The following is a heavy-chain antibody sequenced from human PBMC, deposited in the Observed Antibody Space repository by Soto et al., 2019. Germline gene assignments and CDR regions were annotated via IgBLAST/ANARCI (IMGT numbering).Heavy chain of an antibody. D-gene: IGHD7-27*01. V-gene: IGHV3-33*01. CDR3: ARETGAPLYGMDV. CDR2: IWYDGSNK. CDR1: GFTFSAYG. Sequence: QVQLVESGGGVVQPGRSLRLSCAASGFTFSAYGMHWVRQAPGKGLEWVAVIWYDGSNKYYVDSVKGRFTISRDDSRNPLYLQMNSLGAEDTAVYYCARETGAPLYGMDVWGQGTTVTVSS. J-gene: IGHJ6*02.